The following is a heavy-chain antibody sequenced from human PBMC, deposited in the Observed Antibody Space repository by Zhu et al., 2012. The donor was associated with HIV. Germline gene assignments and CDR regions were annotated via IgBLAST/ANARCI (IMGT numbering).Heavy chain of an antibody. CDR1: GGSISRHF. D-gene: IGHD2-2*01. V-gene: IGHV4-59*11. J-gene: IGHJ4*02. CDR2: IYYSGST. CDR3: ARGHHSYSSSSCSVAFDY. Sequence: QVQLQESGPGLVKPSETLSLTCTVSGGSISRHFWSWIRQPPGKGLAWIGYIYYSGSTNYNPSLESRVTISVDTSKNQFSLKLSSVTAADTAVYYCARGHHSYSSSSCSVAFDYWGQGTLVTVYS.